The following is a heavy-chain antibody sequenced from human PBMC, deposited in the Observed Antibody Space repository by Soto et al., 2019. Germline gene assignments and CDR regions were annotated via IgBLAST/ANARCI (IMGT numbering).Heavy chain of an antibody. CDR1: GFSLSTSGVG. J-gene: IGHJ3*02. CDR3: VHRLMVYAIGDAFDI. D-gene: IGHD2-8*01. V-gene: IGHV2-5*02. CDR2: IYWDDDK. Sequence: QITLKESGPTLVKPTQTLTLTCTFSGFSLSTSGVGVGWIRQPPGKALEWLALIYWDDDKRYSPSLKSRLTITKDTSKNQVVLTMTNMDPVDTATYYCVHRLMVYAIGDAFDIWGQGTMVTVSS.